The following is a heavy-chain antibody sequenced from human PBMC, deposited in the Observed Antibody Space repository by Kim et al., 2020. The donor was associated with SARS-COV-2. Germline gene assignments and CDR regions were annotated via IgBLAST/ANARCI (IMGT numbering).Heavy chain of an antibody. J-gene: IGHJ4*02. CDR1: GFTFSSYG. CDR3: AKDRRDGYNYFDY. Sequence: GGSLRLSCAASGFTFSSYGMHWVRQAPGKGLEWVAVISYDGSNKYYADSVKGRFTISRDNSKNTLYLQMNSLRAEDTAVYYCAKDRRDGYNYFDYWGQGTLVTVSS. CDR2: ISYDGSNK. D-gene: IGHD5-12*01. V-gene: IGHV3-30*18.